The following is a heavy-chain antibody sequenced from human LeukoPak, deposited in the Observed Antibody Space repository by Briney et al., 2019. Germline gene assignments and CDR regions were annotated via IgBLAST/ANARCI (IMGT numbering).Heavy chain of an antibody. V-gene: IGHV3-7*01. J-gene: IGHJ4*02. CDR3: ARLVATLWFGEFETSFFDY. CDR1: GFTFSSYW. CDR2: IKQDGSEK. Sequence: PGGSLRLSCAASGFTFSSYWMSWVRQAPGKGLEWVANIKQDGSEKYYVDSVKGRFTISRDNAKNSLYLQMNSLRAEDTAVYYCARLVATLWFGEFETSFFDYWGQGTLVTVSS. D-gene: IGHD3-10*01.